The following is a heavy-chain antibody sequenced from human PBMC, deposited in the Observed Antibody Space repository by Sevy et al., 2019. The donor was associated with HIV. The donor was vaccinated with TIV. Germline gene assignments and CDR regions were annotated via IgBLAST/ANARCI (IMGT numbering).Heavy chain of an antibody. CDR3: ARSSFYYDNSGFYPFDF. D-gene: IGHD3-22*01. CDR2: IYPGASDT. CDR1: GYSFTNQW. Sequence: GESLKISCKGSGYSFTNQWLAWVRQMPGKGLEWMGIIYPGASDTRYSPSFQGQVTISADTSIRTAYLQWSSLKASDTAMYYCARSSFYYDNSGFYPFDFWGQGTLVTVSS. V-gene: IGHV5-51*01. J-gene: IGHJ4*02.